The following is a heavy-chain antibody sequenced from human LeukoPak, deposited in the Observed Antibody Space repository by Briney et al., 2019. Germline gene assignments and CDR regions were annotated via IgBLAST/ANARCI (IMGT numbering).Heavy chain of an antibody. CDR3: ARDSSSWLHGH. CDR1: GYTFTIYG. Sequence: GASVKVSCKASGYTFTIYGISWVRQAPGQGLEWMGWISGYNGNTNYAQKFQDRVVMTTDTSTSTVYMELRSLRSDDTAVYYCARDSSSWLHGHWGQGTLVTVSS. D-gene: IGHD6-13*01. CDR2: ISGYNGNT. J-gene: IGHJ4*02. V-gene: IGHV1-18*01.